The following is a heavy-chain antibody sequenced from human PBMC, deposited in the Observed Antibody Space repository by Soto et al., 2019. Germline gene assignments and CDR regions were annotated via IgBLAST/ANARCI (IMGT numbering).Heavy chain of an antibody. CDR3: ARDLWDSSSMRYYYYGMDV. Sequence: QVQLVESGGGVVQPGRALRLSCAASGFTFSSYAMHWVRQAPGKGLEWVAVISYDGSNKYYADSVKGRFTISRDNSKNKLYLQMNILRAEDTAVYYCARDLWDSSSMRYYYYGMDVWGQGTTVTVSS. CDR1: GFTFSSYA. D-gene: IGHD6-6*01. V-gene: IGHV3-30-3*01. J-gene: IGHJ6*02. CDR2: ISYDGSNK.